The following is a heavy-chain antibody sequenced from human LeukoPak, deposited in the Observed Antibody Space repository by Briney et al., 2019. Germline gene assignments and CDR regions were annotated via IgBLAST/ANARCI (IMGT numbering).Heavy chain of an antibody. CDR3: ARGSHSSSWYGLGADEQRNDY. Sequence: ASVKVSCKASGYTFTGYYMHWVRQAPGQGLEWMGWINPNSGGTNYAQKFQGRVTMTRDTSISTAYMELSRLRSDDTAVYYCARGSHSSSWYGLGADEQRNDYWGQGTLVTVSS. J-gene: IGHJ4*02. CDR2: INPNSGGT. CDR1: GYTFTGYY. D-gene: IGHD6-13*01. V-gene: IGHV1-2*02.